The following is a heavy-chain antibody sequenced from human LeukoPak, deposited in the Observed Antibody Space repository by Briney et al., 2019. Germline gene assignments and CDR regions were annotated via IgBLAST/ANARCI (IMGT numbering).Heavy chain of an antibody. CDR3: ARVRYDSGWYDY. V-gene: IGHV3-48*04. Sequence: GGSLRLSCAASGFTFSAYAMTWVRKAAGKGLECVSHITTGGSSISYADSVKGRFTISRDNAKNSLYLQMNSLRAEDSAVYYCARVRYDSGWYDYWGQGALVTVSS. CDR1: GFTFSAYA. J-gene: IGHJ4*02. D-gene: IGHD6-19*01. CDR2: ITTGGSSI.